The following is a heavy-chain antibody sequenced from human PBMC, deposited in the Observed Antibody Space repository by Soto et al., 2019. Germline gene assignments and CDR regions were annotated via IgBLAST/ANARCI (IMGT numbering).Heavy chain of an antibody. Sequence: GGSLRLSCAASGFTFSSYGMHWVRQAPGKGLEWVAVIWYDGSNKYYADSVKGRFTISRDNSKNTLYLQMNSLRAEDTAVYYCARDQGTVTIYGMDVWGQGTTVTVSS. J-gene: IGHJ6*02. CDR1: GFTFSSYG. V-gene: IGHV3-33*01. CDR2: IWYDGSNK. CDR3: ARDQGTVTIYGMDV. D-gene: IGHD4-4*01.